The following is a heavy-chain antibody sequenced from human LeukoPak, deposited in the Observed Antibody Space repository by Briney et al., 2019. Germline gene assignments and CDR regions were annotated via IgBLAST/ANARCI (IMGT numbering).Heavy chain of an antibody. J-gene: IGHJ4*02. CDR3: ARGNIAAAGIHY. D-gene: IGHD6-13*01. V-gene: IGHV3-74*01. CDR1: GFTFSSYW. CDR2: INGDGSST. Sequence: PGGSLRLSCAASGFTFSSYWMHWVRQAPGKGLVWVSRINGDGSSTTYVDSVMGRFTISRDNAKNTLYLQMNSVRAEDTAVYYCARGNIAAAGIHYWGQGTRVTVSS.